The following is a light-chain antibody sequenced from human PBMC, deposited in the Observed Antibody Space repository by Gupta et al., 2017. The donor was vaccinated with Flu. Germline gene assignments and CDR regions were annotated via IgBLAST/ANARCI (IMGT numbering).Light chain of an antibody. Sequence: SVTIICTGRAYAIGGKCVHWYQQLTGKAPVLITDNNSQRPSGAPERFSGSTSGNTATLTIGGVKSGDEAAYSCHIWDDSINGVVFGGGTTLTVL. J-gene: IGLJ3*02. V-gene: IGLV1-44*01. CDR3: HIWDDSINGVV. CDR1: AYAIGGKC. CDR2: NNS.